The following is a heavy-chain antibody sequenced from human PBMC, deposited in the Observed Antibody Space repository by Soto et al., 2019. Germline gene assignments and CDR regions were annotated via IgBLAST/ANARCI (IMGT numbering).Heavy chain of an antibody. CDR2: ISAYNGNT. J-gene: IGHJ4*02. Sequence: ASVKVSCKASGYTFTSYGISWVRPAPGQGLEWMGWISAYNGNTNYAQKLQGRVTMTTDTSTSTAYMELNSLRYEDTAVYYCARDKGYCSDTSCPDFDYWGQGTLVTVSS. CDR1: GYTFTSYG. CDR3: ARDKGYCSDTSCPDFDY. V-gene: IGHV1-18*01. D-gene: IGHD2-15*01.